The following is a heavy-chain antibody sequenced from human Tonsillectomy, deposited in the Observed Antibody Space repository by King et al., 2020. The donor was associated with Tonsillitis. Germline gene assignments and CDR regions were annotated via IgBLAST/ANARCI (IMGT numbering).Heavy chain of an antibody. CDR3: TRLHYYGAGDTDY. D-gene: IGHD3-10*01. CDR1: GFTFSGSA. Sequence: VQLVESGGGLVQPGGSLKLSCAASGFTFSGSAVHWVRQASGKGLEWVGRIRSKANSYATAYAASVIGSFTISRDDSENTAYLQMNSLKTEDTAVYYCTRLHYYGAGDTDYWGQGTLVIVSS. V-gene: IGHV3-73*02. CDR2: IRSKANSYAT. J-gene: IGHJ4*02.